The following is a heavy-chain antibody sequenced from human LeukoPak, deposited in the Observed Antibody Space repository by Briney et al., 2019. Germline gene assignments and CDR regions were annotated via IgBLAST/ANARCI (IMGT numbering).Heavy chain of an antibody. CDR2: MSYSGNT. CDR1: GDSISRINYY. CDR3: ARDRDVDDFDS. D-gene: IGHD2-15*01. V-gene: IGHV4-39*07. J-gene: IGHJ4*01. Sequence: TSETLSFTCTISGDSISRINYYWGWIRQPPGKGLEWIVSMSYSGNTYYNPSLKSRVTTSINTSKNQLSLKLKSVTAADTAVYYCARDRDVDDFDSWGHGTLVTVSS.